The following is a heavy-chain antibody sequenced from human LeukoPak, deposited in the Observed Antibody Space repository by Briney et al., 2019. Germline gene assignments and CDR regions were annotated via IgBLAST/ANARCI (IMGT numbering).Heavy chain of an antibody. D-gene: IGHD2-2*01. V-gene: IGHV4-39*01. J-gene: IGHJ4*02. CDR2: IYYSGST. CDR3: ASGDLAKYQLLIDY. CDR1: GGSISSSSYY. Sequence: PSETLPLTCTVSGGSISSSSYYWGWIRQPPGKGLEWIGSIYYSGSTYYNPSLKSRVTISVDTSKNQFSLKLSSVTAADTAVYYCASGDLAKYQLLIDYWGQGTLVTVSS.